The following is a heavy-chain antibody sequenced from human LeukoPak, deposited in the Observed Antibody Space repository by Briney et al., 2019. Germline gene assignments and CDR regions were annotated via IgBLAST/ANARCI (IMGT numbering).Heavy chain of an antibody. D-gene: IGHD2-8*01. J-gene: IGHJ4*02. CDR1: GFTFSSYW. Sequence: GGSLRLSCAASGFTFSSYWMSWVRQVSGKGLVCVARLRSDGTSAMYADSVKGRFTISRDNAKNTLFLQMNSQRVEDTAVYYCARDFHAVHFDSWGQGTLVAVSS. CDR2: LRSDGTSA. V-gene: IGHV3-74*03. CDR3: ARDFHAVHFDS.